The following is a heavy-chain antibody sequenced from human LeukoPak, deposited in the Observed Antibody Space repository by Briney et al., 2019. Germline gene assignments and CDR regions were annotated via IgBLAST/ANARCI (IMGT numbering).Heavy chain of an antibody. Sequence: SQTLSLTCTVSGGSISSGDYYWSWIRQPPGKGLGWIGYIYYSGSTYYNPSLKSRVTISVDTSKNQFSLKLSSVTAADTAVYYCARASSSGSYYGVDYWGQGTLVTVSS. V-gene: IGHV4-30-4*01. J-gene: IGHJ4*02. CDR3: ARASSSGSYYGVDY. CDR1: GGSISSGDYY. CDR2: IYYSGST. D-gene: IGHD1-26*01.